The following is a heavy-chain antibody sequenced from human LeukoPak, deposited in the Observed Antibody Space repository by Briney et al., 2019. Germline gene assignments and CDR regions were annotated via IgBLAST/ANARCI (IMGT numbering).Heavy chain of an antibody. D-gene: IGHD3-10*01. CDR2: VTGSGGGT. CDR3: AKGLGSGSGYFDY. CDR1: GFTFSNYA. Sequence: PGGSLRLSCAASGFTFSNYAMSWVRQAPGKGLEWVSVVTGSGGGTDYADSVKGRFTISRDNSKNTLYLQMNSLRAEDTAVYYCAKGLGSGSGYFDYWGQETLVTVSS. J-gene: IGHJ4*02. V-gene: IGHV3-23*01.